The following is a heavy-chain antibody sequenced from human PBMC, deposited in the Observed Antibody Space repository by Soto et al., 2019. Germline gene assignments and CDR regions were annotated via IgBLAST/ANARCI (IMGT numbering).Heavy chain of an antibody. J-gene: IGHJ5*02. V-gene: IGHV2-5*02. D-gene: IGHD3-10*01. CDR3: AHRPPFPELWFGWGYWFDP. Sequence: GSGPTLVNPTQTLTLTCTFSGFSLSTSGVGVGWIRQPPGKALEWLALIYWDDDKRYSPSLKSRLTITKDTSKNQVVLTMTNMDPVDTATYYCAHRPPFPELWFGWGYWFDPWGQGTLVTVSS. CDR2: IYWDDDK. CDR1: GFSLSTSGVG.